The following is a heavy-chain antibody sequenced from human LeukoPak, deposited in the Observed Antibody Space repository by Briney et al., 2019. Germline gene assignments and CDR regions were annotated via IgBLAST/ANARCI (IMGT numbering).Heavy chain of an antibody. D-gene: IGHD3-22*01. J-gene: IGHJ4*02. CDR1: GFTFSSYW. V-gene: IGHV3-7*03. CDR2: IEEDGTEK. Sequence: GGSLRLSCAASGFTFSSYWMSWVRQAPGKGLEWVANIEEDGTEKYYVDSVKGRFTISRDNAKNSLYLQMNSLRAEDTAVYYCARSHYPTYYDSSGYYSYWGQGTLVTVSS. CDR3: ARSHYPTYYDSSGYYSY.